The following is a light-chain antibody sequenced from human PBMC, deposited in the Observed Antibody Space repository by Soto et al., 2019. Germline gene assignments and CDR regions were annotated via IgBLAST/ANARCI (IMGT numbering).Light chain of an antibody. CDR2: DAS. CDR1: QSVSSY. Sequence: EIVLTQSPATLSLSPGERATLSCRASQSVSSYLAWYQQKPGQAPRLLIYDASNRATGIPARFSGSGSGTDFTLTISSLEPEDFAVYYCQQRRNWPKTFGGGTKVDIK. CDR3: QQRRNWPKT. V-gene: IGKV3-11*01. J-gene: IGKJ4*01.